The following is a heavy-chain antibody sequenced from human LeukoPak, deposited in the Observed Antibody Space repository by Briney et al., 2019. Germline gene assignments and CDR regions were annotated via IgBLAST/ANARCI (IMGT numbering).Heavy chain of an antibody. CDR3: ARANVEGSSGAFYYYYMDV. D-gene: IGHD6-6*01. CDR2: IYHSGST. V-gene: IGHV4-4*02. J-gene: IGHJ6*03. Sequence: KSSETLSLTCAVSGGSISSSNWWSWVRQPPGKGLEWIGEIYHSGSTNYNPSLKSRVTISVDTSKNQFSLKLSSVTAADTAVYYCARANVEGSSGAFYYYYMDVWGKGTTVTVSS. CDR1: GGSISSSNW.